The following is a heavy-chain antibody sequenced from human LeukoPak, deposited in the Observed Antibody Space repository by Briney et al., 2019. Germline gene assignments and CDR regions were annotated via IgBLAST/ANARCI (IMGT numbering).Heavy chain of an antibody. CDR3: ARGLINGHDFDY. V-gene: IGHV1-2*04. Sequence: GASVKVSCKASGYTFTGYYMHWVRQAPGQGLEWMGWINPNSGGTNYAQKFQGWVTMTRDTSISTAYVDLSRLTSDDTAIYYCARGLINGHDFDYWSQGTLVTVSS. CDR1: GYTFTGYY. J-gene: IGHJ4*02. CDR2: INPNSGGT. D-gene: IGHD1-20*01.